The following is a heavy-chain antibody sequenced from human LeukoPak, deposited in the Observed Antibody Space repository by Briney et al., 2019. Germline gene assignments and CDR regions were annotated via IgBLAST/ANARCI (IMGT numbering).Heavy chain of an antibody. J-gene: IGHJ5*02. CDR3: ARLVYSGWYGHTERDWFDP. CDR2: IYPGDSDT. D-gene: IGHD6-19*01. CDR1: GYSFTSYR. V-gene: IGHV5-51*01. Sequence: GESLKISCKGSGYSFTSYRIGWVRQMPGKGLEWMGIIYPGDSDTRYSPSFQGQVTISADKSISTAYLQWSSLKASDTAMYYCARLVYSGWYGHTERDWFDPWGQGTLVTVSS.